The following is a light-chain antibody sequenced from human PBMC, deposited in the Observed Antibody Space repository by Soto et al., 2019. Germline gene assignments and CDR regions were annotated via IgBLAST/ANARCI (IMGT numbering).Light chain of an antibody. J-gene: IGKJ1*01. CDR2: KAS. V-gene: IGKV1-5*03. Sequence: DIQMTQSPSTLSASVGDRVTITCRASQSISSWLAWYQQKPGKAPKLLIYKASSLESGVPSRFSGSGSGTEFTLTISSRQPDDFATYYCQQYNCYPKGWTFGQGTKVEIK. CDR3: QQYNCYPKGWT. CDR1: QSISSW.